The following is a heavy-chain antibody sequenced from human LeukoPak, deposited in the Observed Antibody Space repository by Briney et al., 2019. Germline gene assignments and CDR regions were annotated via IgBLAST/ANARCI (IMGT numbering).Heavy chain of an antibody. V-gene: IGHV3-53*01. CDR1: GFTVSSNY. CDR3: ARAGRGAFDI. J-gene: IGHJ3*02. Sequence: PGGSLRLSCTVSGFTVSSNYMSWVRQAPGKGLEWVSVIYSGGSTYYADSVKGRFTISRDNSKNTLYLQMNSLRAEDTAVYYCARAGRGAFDIWGQGTMVTVSS. CDR2: IYSGGST.